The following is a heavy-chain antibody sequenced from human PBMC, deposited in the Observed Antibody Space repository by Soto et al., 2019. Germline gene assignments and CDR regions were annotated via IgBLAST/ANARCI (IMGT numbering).Heavy chain of an antibody. V-gene: IGHV6-1*01. Sequence: PSQTLSLTCAISGDSVSSNSAAWNWIRQSPSRGLEWLGRTYYRSKWYNDYAVSVKSRITINPDTSKNQFSLQLNSVTPEDTAVYYCARDALYKGSGWYWFDPWGQGTLVTVSS. CDR3: ARDALYKGSGWYWFDP. D-gene: IGHD6-19*01. J-gene: IGHJ5*02. CDR1: GDSVSSNSAA. CDR2: TYYRSKWYN.